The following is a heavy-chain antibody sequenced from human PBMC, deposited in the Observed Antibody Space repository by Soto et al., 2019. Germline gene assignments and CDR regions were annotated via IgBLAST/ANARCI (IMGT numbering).Heavy chain of an antibody. D-gene: IGHD1-26*01. V-gene: IGHV3-66*01. CDR3: ARDFVVGGPTINYYYGMDV. CDR1: GLTVSRNY. J-gene: IGHJ6*02. CDR2: IYSAGNT. Sequence: GGSLRLSCAAYGLTVSRNYMSWVRQAPGKGLEWISIIYSAGNTYYADSVKGRFTISRDNSKNTLYLQMNSLGAEDTAVYYCARDFVVGGPTINYYYGMDVWGQGTTVIVSS.